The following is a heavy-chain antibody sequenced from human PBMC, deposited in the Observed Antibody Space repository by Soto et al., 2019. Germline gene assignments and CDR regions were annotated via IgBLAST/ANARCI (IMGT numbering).Heavy chain of an antibody. J-gene: IGHJ4*02. CDR3: AKTAAMTIRDGFDH. Sequence: EVQVLESGGGLVQPGGSLRLSCAASGFTFSSYAMSWVRQAPGQGLEWVSAISGSGSNPYYADSVKGRFTISRDNSKNTLYLQMHRLRAEDTAVYYCAKTAAMTIRDGFDHWGQGTLVTVSS. CDR1: GFTFSSYA. CDR2: ISGSGSNP. D-gene: IGHD2-2*01. V-gene: IGHV3-23*01.